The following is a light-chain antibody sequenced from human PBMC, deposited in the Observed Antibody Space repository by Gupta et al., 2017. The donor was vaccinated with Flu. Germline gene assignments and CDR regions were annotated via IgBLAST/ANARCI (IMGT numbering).Light chain of an antibody. V-gene: IGLV2-11*01. CDR3: SSHAGRVTWV. J-gene: IGLJ1*01. CDR2: DVT. CDR1: RHDAGRSNL. Sequence: QSAPTQPRSVSGSPGQSVTISCTGTRHDAGRSNLVSWYEQRPGKAPKLILYDVTGRPSGVPGRFSGSKSCNTASLTISGLQADDEADYYCSSHAGRVTWVFGTGTTVTVL.